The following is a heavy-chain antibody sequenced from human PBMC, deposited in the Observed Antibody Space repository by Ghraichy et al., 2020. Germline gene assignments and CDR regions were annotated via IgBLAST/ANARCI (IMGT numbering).Heavy chain of an antibody. D-gene: IGHD3-10*01. CDR3: AKVLTFNLGGWFQHPYFQH. Sequence: GGSLRLSCAASGFTFSSYAMSWVRQAPGKGLEWVSAISGSGGSTYYADSVKGRFTISRDNSKNTLYLQMNSLRAEDTAVYYCAKVLTFNLGGWFQHPYFQHWGQGTLVTVSS. CDR2: ISGSGGST. V-gene: IGHV3-23*01. J-gene: IGHJ1*01. CDR1: GFTFSSYA.